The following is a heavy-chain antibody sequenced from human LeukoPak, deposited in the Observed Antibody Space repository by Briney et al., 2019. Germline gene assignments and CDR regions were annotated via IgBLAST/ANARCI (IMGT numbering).Heavy chain of an antibody. D-gene: IGHD6-19*01. J-gene: IGHJ2*01. Sequence: GGSLRLSCAASGVTFSTYSRNWVRQAPGKGLEWVSSISSSGAYIYLADSLTGRFTISKDNAKNSLYLQMNRPRAEDTALYYYARAVAVAGTDWYFALWGRGTLVTVSS. CDR2: ISSSGAYI. CDR3: ARAVAVAGTDWYFAL. CDR1: GVTFSTYS. V-gene: IGHV3-21*01.